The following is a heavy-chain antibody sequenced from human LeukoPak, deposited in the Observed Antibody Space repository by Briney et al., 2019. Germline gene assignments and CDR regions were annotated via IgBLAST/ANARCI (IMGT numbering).Heavy chain of an antibody. CDR1: GFTFSSYE. D-gene: IGHD6-19*01. Sequence: GGSLRLSCAASGFTFSSYEMNWVRQAPGKGLEWVSYISSSGSTIYYADSVKGRFTISRDNAKNSLYLQMNSLRAEDTAVYYCESIAVAGTGDYYYMDVWGKGTTVTVSS. CDR3: ESIAVAGTGDYYYMDV. J-gene: IGHJ6*03. V-gene: IGHV3-48*03. CDR2: ISSSGSTI.